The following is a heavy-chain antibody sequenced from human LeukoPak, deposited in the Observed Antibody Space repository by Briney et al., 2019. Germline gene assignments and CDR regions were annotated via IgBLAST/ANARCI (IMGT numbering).Heavy chain of an antibody. CDR2: IYTSGST. D-gene: IGHD2-2*02. V-gene: IGHV4-4*07. CDR3: ARGGGYCSSTSCYTFDY. CDR1: GGSISSYY. Sequence: PSETLSLTCTVSGGSISSYYWSWIRQPAGKGLEWIGRIYTSGSTNYNPSLKSRVTMSVDTSKNQFSLKLSSVTAADTAVYCCARGGGYCSSTSCYTFDYWGQGTLVTVSS. J-gene: IGHJ4*02.